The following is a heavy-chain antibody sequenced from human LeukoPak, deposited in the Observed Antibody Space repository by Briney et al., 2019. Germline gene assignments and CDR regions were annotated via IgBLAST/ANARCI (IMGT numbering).Heavy chain of an antibody. CDR3: ATGGSGSYRESDAFDI. J-gene: IGHJ3*02. V-gene: IGHV1-69-2*01. CDR1: GYTFTDYY. Sequence: GASVKVSCKASGYTFTDYYMHWVQQAPGKGLEWMGRVDPEDGETIYAEKFQGRVTITADTSTDTAYMELSSLRSEDTAVYYCATGGSGSYRESDAFDIWGQGTMVTVSS. D-gene: IGHD3-10*01. CDR2: VDPEDGET.